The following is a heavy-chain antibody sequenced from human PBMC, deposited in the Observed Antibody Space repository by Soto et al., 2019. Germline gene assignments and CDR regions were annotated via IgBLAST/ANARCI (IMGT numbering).Heavy chain of an antibody. J-gene: IGHJ4*02. CDR2: ISSSSSYI. D-gene: IGHD6-6*01. V-gene: IGHV3-21*01. CDR3: ARVRSSSGFDY. CDR1: GFTFSSYS. Sequence: EVQLVESGGGLVKPGGSLRLSCAASGFTFSSYSMNWVRQAPGKGLEWVSSISSSSSYIYYADSVKGRFTISRDSAKNSLYLQMNSLRAEDTAVYYCARVRSSSGFDYWGQGTLVTVSS.